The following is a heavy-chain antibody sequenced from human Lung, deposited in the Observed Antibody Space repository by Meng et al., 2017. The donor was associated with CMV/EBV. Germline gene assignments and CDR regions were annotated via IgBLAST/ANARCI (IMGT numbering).Heavy chain of an antibody. CDR2: INPNSGGT. V-gene: IGHV1-2*02. CDR3: AREDYHDSTSYQDFDY. D-gene: IGHD3-22*01. J-gene: IGHJ4*02. CDR1: GYTFSDYY. Sequence: ASXXVSXKVSGYTFSDYYMHWVRQAPGQGLEWMGWINPNSGGTNYAQKFQGRVTMTRDTSISTAYMELSRLRSDDTAVYYCAREDYHDSTSYQDFDYWGQGPLVTVSS.